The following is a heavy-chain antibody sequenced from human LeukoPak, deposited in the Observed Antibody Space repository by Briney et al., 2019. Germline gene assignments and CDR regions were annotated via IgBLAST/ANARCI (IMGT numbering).Heavy chain of an antibody. J-gene: IGHJ6*02. Sequence: GASVKVSCKASGYTFTSYDINWVRQATGQGLEWMGWMSPNSGNTGYAQKFQGRVTMTRNTSISTAYMELSSLRSEDTAVYYCARVYSGYDFYYYYGMDVWGQGTTVTVSS. V-gene: IGHV1-8*01. D-gene: IGHD5-12*01. CDR3: ARVYSGYDFYYYYGMDV. CDR1: GYTFTSYD. CDR2: MSPNSGNT.